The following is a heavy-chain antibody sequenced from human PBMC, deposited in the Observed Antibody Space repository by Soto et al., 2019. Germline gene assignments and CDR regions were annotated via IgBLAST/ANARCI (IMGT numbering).Heavy chain of an antibody. J-gene: IGHJ6*02. V-gene: IGHV4-34*01. CDR1: GGSLSGYY. CDR3: ARGGITGTTVYYYYGMDV. Sequence: PSETLSLTCAVYGGSLSGYYWSWIRQPPGKGLEWIGEINHSGSTNYNPSLKSRVTISVDTSKNQFSLKLSSVTAADTAVYYCARGGITGTTVYYYYGMDVWGQGTTVTVSS. CDR2: INHSGST. D-gene: IGHD1-7*01.